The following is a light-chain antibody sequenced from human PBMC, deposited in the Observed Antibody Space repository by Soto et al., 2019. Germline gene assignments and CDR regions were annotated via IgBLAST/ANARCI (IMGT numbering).Light chain of an antibody. CDR3: QQYNTFWT. Sequence: DIQMTQSPSTLSASLGDRVTITCRASQSISSWLAWYQQKPGKAPKLLIYDVSSLESGVPSRFSGSGSGTEFTLTISSLQPDDSATYYCQQYNTFWTFGQGTKVDI. V-gene: IGKV1-5*01. J-gene: IGKJ1*01. CDR1: QSISSW. CDR2: DVS.